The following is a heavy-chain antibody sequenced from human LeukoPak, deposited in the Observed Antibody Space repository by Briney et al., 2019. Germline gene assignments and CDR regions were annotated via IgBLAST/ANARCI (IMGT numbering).Heavy chain of an antibody. CDR2: ISGSGHYT. CDR1: GFAFSDYY. Sequence: GGSLRLSCAASGFAFSDYYISWIRQAPGKGLEWLSYISGSGHYTNYADSVKGRFTISRDNAKNSLYLQMNSLRAEDTAVYYSARTSGELTTDFWGQGTLVTVSS. J-gene: IGHJ4*02. D-gene: IGHD1-26*01. CDR3: ARTSGELTTDF. V-gene: IGHV3-11*06.